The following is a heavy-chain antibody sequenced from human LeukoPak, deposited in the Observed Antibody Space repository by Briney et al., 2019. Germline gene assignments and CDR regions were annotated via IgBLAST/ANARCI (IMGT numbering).Heavy chain of an antibody. Sequence: SETLSLTCTVSGVSISSSSYHWGWLRPPPGKGLEWFVSIYYSGSTYYNPSHKSRYTITVHTSKNQFSLKLSSVTAADTAVDYCARQSGSDSSGDYRPSGLLYFDYWGQGTLVTVSS. CDR3: ARQSGSDSSGDYRPSGLLYFDY. V-gene: IGHV4-39*01. D-gene: IGHD3-22*01. CDR2: IYYSGST. J-gene: IGHJ4*02. CDR1: GVSISSSSYH.